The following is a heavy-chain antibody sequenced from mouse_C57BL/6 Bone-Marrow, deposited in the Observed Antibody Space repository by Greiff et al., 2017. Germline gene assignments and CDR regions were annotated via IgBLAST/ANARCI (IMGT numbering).Heavy chain of an antibody. J-gene: IGHJ3*01. V-gene: IGHV1-63*01. CDR1: GYTFTNYW. CDR3: ARSSGGGWFAY. D-gene: IGHD3-2*02. CDR2: IYPGGGYT. Sequence: VQLQQSGAELVRPGTSVKMSCKASGYTFTNYWIGWAKQRPGHGLEWIGDIYPGGGYTNYNEKFKGKATLTADKSSSTAYMQFSSLTSEDSAIYYCARSSGGGWFAYWGQGTLVTVSA.